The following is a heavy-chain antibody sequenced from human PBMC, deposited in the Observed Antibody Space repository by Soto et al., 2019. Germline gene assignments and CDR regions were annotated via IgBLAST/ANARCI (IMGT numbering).Heavy chain of an antibody. V-gene: IGHV2-5*01. CDR2: IYWNDDK. CDR1: GFSLSTSGVG. D-gene: IGHD3-22*01. J-gene: IGHJ4*02. Sequence: SGPTLVKPTQTLTLTCTFSGFSLSTSGVGVGWIRQPPGKALEWLALIYWNDDKRYSPSLKSRLTITKDTSKNQVVLTMTNMDPVDTATYYCAHEGTTVYYDSKVFDYWGQGTLVTVSS. CDR3: AHEGTTVYYDSKVFDY.